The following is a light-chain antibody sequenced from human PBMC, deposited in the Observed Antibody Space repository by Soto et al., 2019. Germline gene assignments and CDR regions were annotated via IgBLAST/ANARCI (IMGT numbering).Light chain of an antibody. CDR1: SSDVGPYKY. Sequence: QSVLTQPPSASGSPGQSVTISCTGTSSDVGPYKYVSWYQQHPGKAPKLIIYAVNQRPSGVPDRFSGSKSGNTASLTVSGLQAEVEADYGCSSYPSANIYVLGTVTKVAGL. CDR2: AVN. V-gene: IGLV2-8*01. J-gene: IGLJ1*01. CDR3: SSYPSANIYV.